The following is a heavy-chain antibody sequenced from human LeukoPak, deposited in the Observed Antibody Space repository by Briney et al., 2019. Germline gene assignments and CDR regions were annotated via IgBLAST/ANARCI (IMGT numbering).Heavy chain of an antibody. V-gene: IGHV1-2*02. D-gene: IGHD3-22*01. J-gene: IGHJ4*02. CDR3: ARAGHNSNSGGYDF. CDR2: IDPDTGDT. Sequence: ASVKVSCKPSGYTFIDHYLHWVRQAPGQDLESLGWIDPDTGDTNYPQKFRGRVTMTRDTSSSTAYMELNRLRSDDTAVYYCARAGHNSNSGGYDFWGLGTLVTVSS. CDR1: GYTFIDHY.